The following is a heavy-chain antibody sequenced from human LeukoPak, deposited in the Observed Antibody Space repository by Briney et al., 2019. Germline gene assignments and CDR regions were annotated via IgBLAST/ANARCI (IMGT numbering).Heavy chain of an antibody. CDR1: GGSFSGYY. V-gene: IGHV4-34*01. CDR2: INHSGST. D-gene: IGHD1-26*01. J-gene: IGHJ4*02. CDR3: ARELRGVAARSFDY. Sequence: PSETLSLTCAVYGGSFSGYYWSWIRQPPGKGLEWIGEINHSGSTNYNPSLKSRVTISVDTSKNQFSLKLSSVTAADTAVYYCARELRGVAARSFDYWGQGTLVTVSS.